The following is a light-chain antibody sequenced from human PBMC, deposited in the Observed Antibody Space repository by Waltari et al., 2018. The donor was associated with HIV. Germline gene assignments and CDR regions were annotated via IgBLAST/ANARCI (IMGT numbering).Light chain of an antibody. CDR2: VVS. V-gene: IGLV2-14*03. CDR3: TSYTSLTTVV. Sequence: QSVLTKPASVSGSPGQSITISCTGTNEDIGSYIYVSWDQQHPGQAPKLLMYVVSSRPSGVSDRFAGSKSGHTASLTISGIQTEYEAHYYCTSYTSLTTVVFGGGTKLTVL. J-gene: IGLJ2*01. CDR1: NEDIGSYIY.